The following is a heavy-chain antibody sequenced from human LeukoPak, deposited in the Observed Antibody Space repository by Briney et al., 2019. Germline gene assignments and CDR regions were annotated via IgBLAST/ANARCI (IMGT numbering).Heavy chain of an antibody. CDR1: GFTLSSFG. V-gene: IGHV3-48*04. D-gene: IGHD2-2*01. CDR3: ARDRGYCRGTTCYAYYFDS. CDR2: IGTTTSTI. J-gene: IGHJ4*02. Sequence: GGSLRLSCAASGFTLSSFGMNWARQAPGKGLEWVSYIGTTTSTIYYADSVKGRFTISRDNTKNSLYLQMNSLRAEDTAVYYCARDRGYCRGTTCYAYYFDSWGQGTLVTVSS.